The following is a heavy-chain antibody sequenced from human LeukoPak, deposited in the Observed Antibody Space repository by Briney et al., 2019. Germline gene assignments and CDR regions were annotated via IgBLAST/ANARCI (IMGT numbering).Heavy chain of an antibody. J-gene: IGHJ4*02. CDR2: ISRSSTTL. CDR1: GFTFSSYD. CDR3: ARDRTSGYNYASDY. Sequence: GGSLRLSCAASGFTFSSYDMNWVRQAPGKGLEWISYISRSSTTLYYADSVKGRFTVSRDNAKNSLYPQMNSLRDEDTAVYYCARDRTSGYNYASDYWGQGTLVTVSS. D-gene: IGHD5-18*01. V-gene: IGHV3-48*02.